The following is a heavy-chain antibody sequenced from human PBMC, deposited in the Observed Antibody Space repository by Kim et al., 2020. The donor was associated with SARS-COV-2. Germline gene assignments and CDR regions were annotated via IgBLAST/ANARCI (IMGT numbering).Heavy chain of an antibody. V-gene: IGHV4-34*01. D-gene: IGHD3-9*01. CDR1: GGSFSGYY. CDR2: INHSGST. Sequence: SETLSLTCAVYGGSFSGYYWSWIRQPPGKGLEWIGEINHSGSTNYNPSLKSRVTISVDTSKNQFSLKLSSVTAADTAVYYCARVGPLTGYRASRGSPRFDYWGQGTLVTVSS. J-gene: IGHJ4*02. CDR3: ARVGPLTGYRASRGSPRFDY.